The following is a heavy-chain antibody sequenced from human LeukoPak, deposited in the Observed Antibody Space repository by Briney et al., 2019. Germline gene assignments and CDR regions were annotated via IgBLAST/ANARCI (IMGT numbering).Heavy chain of an antibody. CDR1: GGTFNSYA. CDR2: IIPIFGTA. V-gene: IGHV1-69*13. Sequence: EASVKVSCKASGGTFNSYAISWVRQAPGQGLEWMGGIIPIFGTANYAQKFQGRVTITADESTSTAYMELSSLRSEDTAVYYCARDMLPYYYDSSGFDYWGQGTLVTVSS. CDR3: ARDMLPYYYDSSGFDY. D-gene: IGHD3-22*01. J-gene: IGHJ4*02.